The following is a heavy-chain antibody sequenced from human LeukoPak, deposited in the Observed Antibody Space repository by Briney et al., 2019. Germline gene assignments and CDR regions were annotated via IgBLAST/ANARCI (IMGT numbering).Heavy chain of an antibody. CDR1: GFTFSSYW. J-gene: IGHJ3*02. Sequence: GGSLRLSCAASGFTFSSYWMSWVRQAPGKGLEWVANIKQDGSEKYYVDSVKGRFTISRDNAKNSLYLQMNSLRAEDTAVYYCAREAYYYDSSGYRAFDIWGQGTMATVSS. CDR2: IKQDGSEK. V-gene: IGHV3-7*01. D-gene: IGHD3-22*01. CDR3: AREAYYYDSSGYRAFDI.